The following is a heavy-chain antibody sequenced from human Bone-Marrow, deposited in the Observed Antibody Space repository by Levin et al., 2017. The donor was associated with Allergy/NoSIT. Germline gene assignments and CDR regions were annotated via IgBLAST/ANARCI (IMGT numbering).Heavy chain of an antibody. D-gene: IGHD3-10*01. V-gene: IGHV4-59*01. CDR3: ARAEGSIVRGVRYYNNGMDV. J-gene: IGHJ6*02. CDR2: IHYSGST. CDR1: GGSISSYY. Sequence: SETLSLTCTVSGGSISSYYWTWIRQPPGKGLEWLGYIHYSGSTSYNPSLKSRVTISLDTSKNQFSLRLTSVTAADTAVYYCARAEGSIVRGVRYYNNGMDVWGQGTRVTVSS.